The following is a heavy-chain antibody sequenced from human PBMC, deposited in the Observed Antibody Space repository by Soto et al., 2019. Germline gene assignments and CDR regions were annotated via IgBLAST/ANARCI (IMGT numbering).Heavy chain of an antibody. CDR2: IWFDGSKK. J-gene: IGHJ6*02. D-gene: IGHD6-13*01. V-gene: IGHV3-33*01. CDR3: SRDGQQLAPYTMDV. CDR1: GFTFRRHA. Sequence: QVQLVESGGGVVQPGRSLRLSCATSGFTFRRHAMHWVRQAPGKGLEWVAQIWFDGSKKNYADSVKGRFTISRDNSQNLFYVQMDDLRAEDTGVYYCSRDGQQLAPYTMDVWGQGTTVTVSS.